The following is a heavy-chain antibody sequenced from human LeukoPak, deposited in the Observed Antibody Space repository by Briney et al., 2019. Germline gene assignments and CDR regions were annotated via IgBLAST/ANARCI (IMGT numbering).Heavy chain of an antibody. V-gene: IGHV3-74*01. CDR1: GFSFSSYW. D-gene: IGHD5-18*01. CDR3: ARDAGYSCGYTFDY. J-gene: IGHJ4*02. CDR2: INSDGSST. Sequence: GGSLRLSCAASGFSFSSYWMHWVRQAPGKGLVWVSRINSDGSSTSYADSVKGRFTISRDNAKNTLYLQMNSLRAEDTAMYYCARDAGYSCGYTFDYWGQGTLVTVSS.